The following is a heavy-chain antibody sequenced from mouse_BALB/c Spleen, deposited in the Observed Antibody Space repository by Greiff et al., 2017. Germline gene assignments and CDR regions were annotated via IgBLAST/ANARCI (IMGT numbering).Heavy chain of an antibody. Sequence: QVQLQQPGAELVRPGASVKLSCKASGYTFTSYWINWVKQRPGQGLEWIGNIYPSDSYTNYNQKFKDKATLTVDKSSSTAYMQLSSPTSEDSAVYYCTRSPTVTGPAMDYWGQGTSVTVSS. CDR3: TRSPTVTGPAMDY. D-gene: IGHD2-4*01. CDR1: GYTFTSYW. J-gene: IGHJ4*01. V-gene: IGHV1-69*02. CDR2: IYPSDSYT.